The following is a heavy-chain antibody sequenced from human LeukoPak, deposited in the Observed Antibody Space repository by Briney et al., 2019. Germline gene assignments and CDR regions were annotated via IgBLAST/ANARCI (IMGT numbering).Heavy chain of an antibody. V-gene: IGHV4-4*07. J-gene: IGHJ4*02. Sequence: PSETLSLTCTVSGGSISSYYLRWIRQPAGKGLEWIGRIYTSGSTNYNPSLKSRVTMSVDTSKNQFSLKLSSVTAADTAVYYCARALGDSSGYYYYYFDYWGQGTLVTVSS. CDR1: GGSISSYY. CDR3: ARALGDSSGYYYYYFDY. CDR2: IYTSGST. D-gene: IGHD3-22*01.